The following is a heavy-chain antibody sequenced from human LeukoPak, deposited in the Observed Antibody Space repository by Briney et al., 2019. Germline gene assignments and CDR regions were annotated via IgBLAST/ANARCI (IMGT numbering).Heavy chain of an antibody. CDR2: IWYDGRNK. Sequence: SGGSLRLSCAASGFTFRSYSMNWVRQAPGKGLEWVAVIWYDGRNKFYADSLKGRFTISRDNSKNTLYLQMNSLRAENTAVYYCARVNRGGAFDIWGQGTLVTVS. V-gene: IGHV3-33*08. CDR1: GFTFRSYS. D-gene: IGHD2-15*01. J-gene: IGHJ3*02. CDR3: ARVNRGGAFDI.